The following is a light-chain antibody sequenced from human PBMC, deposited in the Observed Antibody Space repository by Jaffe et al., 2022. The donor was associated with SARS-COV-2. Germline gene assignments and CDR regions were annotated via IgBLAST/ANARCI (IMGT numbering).Light chain of an antibody. Sequence: SYVLTQPPSVSVAPGQTARVSCGGDNIGGKSVIWYRQKPGQAPVLVIYYDGDRPSGIPERFSGSNSGNTATLTISRVEAGDEADYYCQVWDTNTEHYVFGPGTTVTVL. CDR2: YDG. CDR3: QVWDTNTEHYV. J-gene: IGLJ1*01. CDR1: NIGGKS. V-gene: IGLV3-21*04.